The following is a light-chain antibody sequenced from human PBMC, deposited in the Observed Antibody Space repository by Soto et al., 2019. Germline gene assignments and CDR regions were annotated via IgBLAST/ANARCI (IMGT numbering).Light chain of an antibody. CDR3: CSYAGSYRDV. V-gene: IGLV2-11*01. CDR2: EVS. Sequence: QSVLTQPRSVSGSPGQSVTISCTGTSSDVGGYNYVSWYQQHPGKAPKLMIYEVSKRPSGVPDRFSGSKSGNTASLTISGLQAEDEADYYCCSYAGSYRDVFGTGTKVTVL. J-gene: IGLJ1*01. CDR1: SSDVGGYNY.